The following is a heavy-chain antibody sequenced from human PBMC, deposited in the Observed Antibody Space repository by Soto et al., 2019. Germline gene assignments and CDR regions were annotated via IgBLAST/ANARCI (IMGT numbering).Heavy chain of an antibody. CDR2: IDPSDSQT. Sequence: GESLKISCKGSGYSFAGYWITWVRQKPGKGLEWMGRIDPSDSQTYYSPSFRGHVTISVTKSITTVFLQWSSLRASDTAMYYCARQIYDSDTGPNFQYYFDSWGQGTPVTDSS. V-gene: IGHV5-10-1*01. CDR1: GYSFAGYW. J-gene: IGHJ4*02. CDR3: ARQIYDSDTGPNFQYYFDS. D-gene: IGHD3-22*01.